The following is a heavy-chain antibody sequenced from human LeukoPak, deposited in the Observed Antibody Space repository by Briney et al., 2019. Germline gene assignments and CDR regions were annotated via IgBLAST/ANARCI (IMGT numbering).Heavy chain of an antibody. V-gene: IGHV4-59*01. CDR3: ARGGTNRAFDY. D-gene: IGHD1-14*01. CDR1: GGSISSYY. Sequence: SETLSLTCTVSGGSISSYYRSWIRQPPGKGLEWIGYIFYSGSTNYNPSLKSRVTISVDTSKNQFSLKLTSVTAADTAVYYCARGGTNRAFDYWGQGTLVTVSS. CDR2: IFYSGST. J-gene: IGHJ4*02.